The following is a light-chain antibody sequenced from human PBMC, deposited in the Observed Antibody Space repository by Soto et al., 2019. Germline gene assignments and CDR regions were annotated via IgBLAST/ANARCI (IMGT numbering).Light chain of an antibody. CDR1: QGISKY. V-gene: IGKV1-27*01. CDR3: QKYNSAPLLT. Sequence: DIQMTQSPSSLSASVGDRVTITCRASQGISKYLAWYQQKPGKVPKLLIYGASTLQSGVPSRFSGSGSGTDFTLTISSLQPEDVATYYCQKYNSAPLLTFGPGTKVDIK. J-gene: IGKJ3*01. CDR2: GAS.